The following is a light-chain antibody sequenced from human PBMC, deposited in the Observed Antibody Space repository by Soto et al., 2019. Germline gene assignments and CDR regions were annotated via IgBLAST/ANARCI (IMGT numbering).Light chain of an antibody. V-gene: IGLV2-14*01. CDR2: GVS. J-gene: IGLJ1*01. Sequence: QSVLTQPASVSGSPGQSITISCSGKRSDIGSYNYVAWYQQFPGKTPKILIYGVSNRPSGVSSRFSGSKSGNTASLTISGLQAEDEADYYCISYTGRSTSYVFGSGTKVTVL. CDR3: ISYTGRSTSYV. CDR1: RSDIGSYNY.